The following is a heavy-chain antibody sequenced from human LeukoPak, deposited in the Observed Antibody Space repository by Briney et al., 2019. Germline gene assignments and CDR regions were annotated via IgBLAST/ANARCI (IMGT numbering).Heavy chain of an antibody. CDR3: ARDSPAYSSSWYDSPLGKVSDY. V-gene: IGHV1-18*01. CDR2: ISAYNGNT. CDR1: GYTFTSYG. Sequence: ASVKVSCKASGYTFTSYGISWVRQAPGQGLEWMGWISAYNGNTNYAQKLQGRVTMTTDTSTSTAYMELTSLRSDDTAVYYCARDSPAYSSSWYDSPLGKVSDYWGQGTLVTVSS. D-gene: IGHD6-13*01. J-gene: IGHJ4*02.